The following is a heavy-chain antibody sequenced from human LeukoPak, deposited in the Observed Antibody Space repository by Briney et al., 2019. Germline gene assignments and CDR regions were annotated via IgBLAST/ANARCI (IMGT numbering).Heavy chain of an antibody. CDR2: IIPIFGTA. V-gene: IGHV1-69*05. CDR1: GYTFTNFD. Sequence: GASVKVSCKASGYTFTNFDLNWVRQAPGQGLEWMGRIIPIFGTANYAQKFQGRVTITTDESTSTAYMELSSLRSEDTAVYYCARSSIAVAGTPLDYWGQGTLVTVSS. CDR3: ARSSIAVAGTPLDY. D-gene: IGHD6-19*01. J-gene: IGHJ4*02.